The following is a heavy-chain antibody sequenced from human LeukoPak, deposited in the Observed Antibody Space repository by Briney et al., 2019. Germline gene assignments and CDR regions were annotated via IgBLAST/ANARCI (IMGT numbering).Heavy chain of an antibody. V-gene: IGHV3-7*01. CDR3: ARDKIEGPTKLDY. J-gene: IGHJ4*02. CDR1: GFTFGSYW. CDR2: IKQDESEK. Sequence: PGGSLRLSCAASGFTFGSYWMGWVRQAPGKGLEWVANIKQDESEKYYVDSLKGRFTISRDNAKNSLYLQMNSLRAEDTAVYYCARDKIEGPTKLDYWGQGILVTVSS. D-gene: IGHD1-1*01.